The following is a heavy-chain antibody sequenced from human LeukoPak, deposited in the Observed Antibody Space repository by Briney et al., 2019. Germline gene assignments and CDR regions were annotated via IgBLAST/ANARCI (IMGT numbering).Heavy chain of an antibody. J-gene: IGHJ1*01. Sequence: ASVKVSCKASGYSFADYYIHWVRRAPGQGLEWMGRINPKSGGTDYAQNFQGRVTMTRDTSITTAYMELSSLRSEDTAVYYCARVIQLPKEYFQHWGQGTLVTVSS. CDR3: ARVIQLPKEYFQH. CDR1: GYSFADYY. D-gene: IGHD2-2*01. V-gene: IGHV1-2*06. CDR2: INPKSGGT.